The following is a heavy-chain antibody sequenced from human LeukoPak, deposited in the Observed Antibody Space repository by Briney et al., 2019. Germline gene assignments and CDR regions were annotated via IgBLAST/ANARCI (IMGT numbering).Heavy chain of an antibody. J-gene: IGHJ3*02. CDR2: IGTSGNT. CDR3: ARGIVRGVSAPDI. Sequence: SETLSPTCTLSGGSISIYRWSWIRQPAGKGLEWMGRIGTSGNTNYNPSLNGRVTMSVDTSKTQFYLNLRSVTAADTAIYYCARGIVRGVSAPDIWGQGTMVTVSS. CDR1: GGSISIYR. D-gene: IGHD3-10*01. V-gene: IGHV4-4*07.